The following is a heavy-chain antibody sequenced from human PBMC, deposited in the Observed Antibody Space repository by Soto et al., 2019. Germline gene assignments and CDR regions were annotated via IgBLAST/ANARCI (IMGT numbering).Heavy chain of an antibody. D-gene: IGHD1-26*01. CDR3: AKRGGYKPDY. CDR2: ISGSGGNT. V-gene: IGHV3-23*01. Sequence: PGGSLRLSCTASGFTFSSYTMNWVRQAPGKGLECVSSISGSGGNTYYADSVKGRFTISRDNSKNTLYLQMTSLRVADTAVDYWAKRGGYKPDYWGQGTLVTVSS. J-gene: IGHJ4*02. CDR1: GFTFSSYT.